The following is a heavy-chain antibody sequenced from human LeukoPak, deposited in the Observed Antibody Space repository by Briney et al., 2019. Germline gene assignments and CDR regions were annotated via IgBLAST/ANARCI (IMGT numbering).Heavy chain of an antibody. D-gene: IGHD3/OR15-3a*01. Sequence: GGSLRLSCAAFGFTFGDTWMNWVGQVPGQGREGVANIKQDGSEKFYVASVKGRFTISRDNGKSSLYLQMNSLRAEDTALYYCATSYDMGWLIGYWGQGTLVTVSS. J-gene: IGHJ4*02. CDR3: ATSYDMGWLIGY. V-gene: IGHV3-7*03. CDR1: GFTFGDTW. CDR2: IKQDGSEK.